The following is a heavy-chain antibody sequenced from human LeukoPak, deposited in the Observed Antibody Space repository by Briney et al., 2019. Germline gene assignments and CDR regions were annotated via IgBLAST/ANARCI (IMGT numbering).Heavy chain of an antibody. V-gene: IGHV3-7*01. J-gene: IGHJ4*02. Sequence: GGSLRLSCAASGFTFSGSAMHWVRQAPGKGLEWVANIKQDGSEKYYVDSVKGRFTISRDNAKNSLYLQMNSLRAEDTAVYYCARRRYSGSSQHFDYWGLGTLVTVSS. CDR1: GFTFSGSA. D-gene: IGHD1-26*01. CDR3: ARRRYSGSSQHFDY. CDR2: IKQDGSEK.